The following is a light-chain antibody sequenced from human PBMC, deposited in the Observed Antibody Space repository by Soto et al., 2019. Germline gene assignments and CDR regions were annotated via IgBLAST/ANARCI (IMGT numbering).Light chain of an antibody. CDR2: DAS. CDR1: QDISNY. V-gene: IGKV1-16*01. Sequence: DIQMTQSPSSLSASVGDRFTITCQASQDISNYLNWYQQKPGEAPKLLIYDASALPRGVPSRFSGSGSGTKFTLTISSLQPDDFATYYCQQYDSYPTWTFGQGTKVDI. J-gene: IGKJ1*01. CDR3: QQYDSYPTWT.